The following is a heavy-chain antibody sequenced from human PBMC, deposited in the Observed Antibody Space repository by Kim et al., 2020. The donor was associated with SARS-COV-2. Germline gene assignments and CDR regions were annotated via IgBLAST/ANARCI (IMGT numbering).Heavy chain of an antibody. Sequence: ASVKVSCKASGYTFTSYGISWVRQAPGQGLEWMGWISAYNGNTNYAQKLQGRVTMTTDTSTSTAYMELRSLRSDDTAVYYCARSYGSGSYHLFYYYGMDVWGQGTTVIVSS. J-gene: IGHJ6*02. CDR2: ISAYNGNT. CDR3: ARSYGSGSYHLFYYYGMDV. CDR1: GYTFTSYG. V-gene: IGHV1-18*01. D-gene: IGHD3-10*01.